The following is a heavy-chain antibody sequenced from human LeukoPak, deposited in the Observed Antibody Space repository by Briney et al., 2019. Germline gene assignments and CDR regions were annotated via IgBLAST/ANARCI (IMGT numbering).Heavy chain of an antibody. CDR1: GFRLSDFW. J-gene: IGHJ4*02. V-gene: IGHV3-7*01. CDR2: IKQDGTKK. D-gene: IGHD1-26*01. CDR3: VRVDFGGYSNYFDS. Sequence: PGGSLRLSCTGSGFRLSDFWMSWVRQAPGKGLEWVANIKQDGTKKDYVDSVRGRFTIARDDAKKSLFLEMNSLRVEDTAVYFCVRVDFGGYSNYFDSWGQGTLVTVSA.